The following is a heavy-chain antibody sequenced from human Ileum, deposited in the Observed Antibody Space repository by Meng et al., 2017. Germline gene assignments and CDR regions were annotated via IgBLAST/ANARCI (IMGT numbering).Heavy chain of an antibody. CDR3: ARGGSRWYGSTSVPHHFDI. D-gene: IGHD3-10*01. V-gene: IGHV4-31*03. Sequence: SETLSLTCTVSGGSISSGGYYWSWIRQRPGKGLEWIGYIYDSGNTYQLPSLKGRPTVSIDTYKNQFSLNLSSVKAADAAIYYCARGGSRWYGSTSVPHHFDIWGQGTMVTVSS. CDR1: GGSISSGGYY. J-gene: IGHJ3*02. CDR2: IYDSGNT.